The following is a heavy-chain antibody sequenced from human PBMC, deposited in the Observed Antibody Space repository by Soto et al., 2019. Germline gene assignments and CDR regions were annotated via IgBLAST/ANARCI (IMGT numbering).Heavy chain of an antibody. CDR2: IYYSGST. V-gene: IGHV4-59*01. D-gene: IGHD5-18*01. CDR3: ARDYGLNVCTAMVDYYYYVMDV. Sequence: PSETLSLTCTVSGGSISSYYWSWIRQPPGKGLEWIGYIYYSGSTNYNPSLKSRVTISVDTSKNQFSLKLSSVTAADTAVYYCARDYGLNVCTAMVDYYYYVMDVWGQGTKVTGSS. CDR1: GGSISSYY. J-gene: IGHJ6*02.